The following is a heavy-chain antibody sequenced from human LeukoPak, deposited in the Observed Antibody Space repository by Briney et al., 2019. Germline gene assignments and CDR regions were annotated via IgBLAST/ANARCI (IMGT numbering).Heavy chain of an antibody. CDR1: GGTFSSYA. CDR2: ISAYNGNT. D-gene: IGHD2-2*01. Sequence: ASVKVSCKASGGTFSSYAISWVRQAPGQGLEWMGWISAYNGNTNYAQKLQGRVTMTTDTSTSTAYMELRSLRSDDTAVYYCARYCSSTSCYGFDYWGQGTLVTVSS. J-gene: IGHJ4*02. V-gene: IGHV1-18*01. CDR3: ARYCSSTSCYGFDY.